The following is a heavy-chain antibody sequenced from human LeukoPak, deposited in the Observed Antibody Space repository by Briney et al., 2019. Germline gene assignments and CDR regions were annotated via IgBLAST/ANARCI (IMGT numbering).Heavy chain of an antibody. Sequence: GGSLRLSCAASGFTFSSYGMHWVRQAPGKGLEWVAFIRYDGSNKYYADSVKGRFTISRDNSKNTLYLQMNSLGAEDTAVYYCANPILPEVVVAVSDAFDIWGQGTMVTVSS. V-gene: IGHV3-30*02. CDR2: IRYDGSNK. D-gene: IGHD2-15*01. J-gene: IGHJ3*02. CDR1: GFTFSSYG. CDR3: ANPILPEVVVAVSDAFDI.